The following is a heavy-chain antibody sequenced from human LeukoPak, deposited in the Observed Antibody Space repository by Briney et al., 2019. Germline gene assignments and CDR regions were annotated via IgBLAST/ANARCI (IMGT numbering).Heavy chain of an antibody. D-gene: IGHD6-19*01. J-gene: IGHJ4*02. CDR2: INHSGST. V-gene: IGHV4-34*01. Sequence: PSETLSLTCAIYGGSFSGYYWSWIRQPPGKGLEWIGEINHSGSTNYNPSLKSRVTISVDTSKNQFSLKLSSVTAADTAVYYCARLGYRSPVHYWGQGTLVTVSS. CDR1: GGSFSGYY. CDR3: ARLGYRSPVHY.